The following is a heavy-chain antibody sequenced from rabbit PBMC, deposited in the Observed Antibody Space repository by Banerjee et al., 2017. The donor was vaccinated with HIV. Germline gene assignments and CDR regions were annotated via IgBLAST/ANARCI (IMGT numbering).Heavy chain of an antibody. CDR1: GVDFSSYYY. CDR3: ARDVGGSDWYSLSL. J-gene: IGHJ3*01. Sequence: QEQLEESGGGLVKPGGTLTLTCKASGVDFSSYYYMCWVRQAPGKGLEWIACIYAGDGDTYYASWAKGRFTISKTSSTTVTLQMTSLTAADTATYFCARDVGGSDWYSLSLWGQGTLVT. V-gene: IGHV1S45*01. D-gene: IGHD3-3*01. CDR2: IYAGDGDT.